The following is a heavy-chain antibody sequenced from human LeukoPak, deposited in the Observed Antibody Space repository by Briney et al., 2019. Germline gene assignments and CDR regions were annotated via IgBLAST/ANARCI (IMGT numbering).Heavy chain of an antibody. J-gene: IGHJ3*02. D-gene: IGHD5-12*01. CDR2: IYYSGST. CDR3: ARDFGRGYGCAFVI. CDR1: GGSISSGDCD. V-gene: IGHV4-61*08. Sequence: PSQTLSLTCAVSGGSISSGDCDWSWIRQPPGKGLEWIGYIYYSGSTNYNPSLKSRVTISLDTSKNQYYLKLSSVTAADTAVYYCARDFGRGYGCAFVIWGQGTMVTVSS.